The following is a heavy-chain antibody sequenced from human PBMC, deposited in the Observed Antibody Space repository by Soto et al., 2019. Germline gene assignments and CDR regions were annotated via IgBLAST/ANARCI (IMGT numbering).Heavy chain of an antibody. J-gene: IGHJ6*02. D-gene: IGHD5-12*01. V-gene: IGHV3-33*01. CDR2: IWYDGSNK. CDR3: AIAGDGYNYCPPYYYYCMDV. CDR1: GFTFSSYG. Sequence: QVQLVESGGGVVQPGRSLRLSCAASGFTFSSYGMHWVRQAPGKGLEWVAVIWYDGSNKYYADSVKGRFTISRDNSKNPRYLRMNRLRADDTAVYYCAIAGDGYNYCPPYYYYCMDVWGPGATVTV.